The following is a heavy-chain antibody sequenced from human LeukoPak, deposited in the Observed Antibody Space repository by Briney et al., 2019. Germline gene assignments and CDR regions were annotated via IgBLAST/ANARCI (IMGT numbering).Heavy chain of an antibody. CDR1: GFIVSSYY. V-gene: IGHV3-30-3*01. D-gene: IGHD1-26*01. CDR3: ARDERVGAPTTAVGFDY. J-gene: IGHJ4*02. CDR2: ISYGGSNK. Sequence: PGGSLRLSCVASGFIVSSYYMTWVRQAPGKGLEWVAVISYGGSNKYYADSVKGRFTISRDNSKNTLYLHMNSLRTEDTATYFCARDERVGAPTTAVGFDYWGQGTLVTVSS.